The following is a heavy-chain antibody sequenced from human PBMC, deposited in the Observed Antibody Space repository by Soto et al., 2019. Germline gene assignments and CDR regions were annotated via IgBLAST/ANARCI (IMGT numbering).Heavy chain of an antibody. Sequence: EVQLVESGGGLVQPGGSLRLSCAASGFTFSDHYMDWVRQAPGKGLEWVGRTRNKANSYTTEYAASVKGRFTISRGDSKNSLYLQMNSLKTEDTAVYYCAREGGSGSYYYCYGMDVWGQGTTVTDS. CDR2: TRNKANSYTT. J-gene: IGHJ6*02. CDR1: GFTFSDHY. CDR3: AREGGSGSYYYCYGMDV. D-gene: IGHD3-10*01. V-gene: IGHV3-72*01.